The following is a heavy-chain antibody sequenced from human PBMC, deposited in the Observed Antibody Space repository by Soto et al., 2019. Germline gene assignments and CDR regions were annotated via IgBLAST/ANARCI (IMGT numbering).Heavy chain of an antibody. CDR3: ARGWGLVS. D-gene: IGHD3-16*01. CDR1: GGSLTSYP. CDR2: IIPIHGTT. Sequence: QMEQSGAEVRKPGSSVKVSCKPSGGSLTSYPMAWVRQAPGQVFEWMGGIIPIHGTTEYAQKFQGRVTITADESTNRATLELTGLTSEDTAVYYCARGWGLVSWGQGTLVTVSS. J-gene: IGHJ4*02. V-gene: IGHV1-69*01.